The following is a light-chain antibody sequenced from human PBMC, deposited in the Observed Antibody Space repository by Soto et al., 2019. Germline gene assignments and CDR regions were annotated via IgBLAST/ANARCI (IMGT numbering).Light chain of an antibody. Sequence: EIVMTQSPATLSVSPGERATLSCRASQSVSSNLAWYQQKPCQPPRLLIYGASTRSTGIPARFSGSGSGTEFTLTISSLPSEDFAVYSCQQYNNWPPLTFGGGTKVEIK. J-gene: IGKJ4*01. CDR3: QQYNNWPPLT. CDR1: QSVSSN. V-gene: IGKV3-15*01. CDR2: GAS.